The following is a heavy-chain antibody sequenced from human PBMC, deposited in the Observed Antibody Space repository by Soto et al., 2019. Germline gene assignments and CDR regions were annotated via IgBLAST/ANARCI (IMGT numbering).Heavy chain of an antibody. J-gene: IGHJ4*02. CDR3: IKDMSRGGLDY. Sequence: EAQLVESGGGLVQPGRSLRLTCVYSGFTVRDYAMHWIRQIPGKGLEWVSGIHWDSGRIGYADSVKGRFTISRDNAKNCLFLQMTSLRPEDTAFYHCIKDMSRGGLDYWGPGALVTVSS. D-gene: IGHD2-15*01. V-gene: IGHV3-9*01. CDR2: IHWDSGRI. CDR1: GFTVRDYA.